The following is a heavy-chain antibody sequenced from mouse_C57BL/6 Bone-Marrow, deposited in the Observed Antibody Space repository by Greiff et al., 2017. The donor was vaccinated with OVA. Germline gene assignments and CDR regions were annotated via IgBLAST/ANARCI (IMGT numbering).Heavy chain of an antibody. J-gene: IGHJ2*01. CDR1: GYTFTSYG. D-gene: IGHD1-1*01. CDR2: IYPRSGNT. Sequence: VKLMESGAELARPGASVKLSCKASGYTFTSYGISWVKQRTGQGLEWIGEIYPRSGNTYYNEKFKGKATLTADKSSSTAYMELRSLTSEDSAVYFCARRRICYYGSSYHYWGQGTTLTVSS. CDR3: ARRRICYYGSSYHY. V-gene: IGHV1-81*01.